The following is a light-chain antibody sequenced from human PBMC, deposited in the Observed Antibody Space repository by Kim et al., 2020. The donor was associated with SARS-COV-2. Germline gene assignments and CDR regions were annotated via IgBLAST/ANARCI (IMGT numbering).Light chain of an antibody. CDR2: GAF. V-gene: IGKV1-39*01. Sequence: SASVGDRATITCRATRNIANFLDWYQQKPGKAPILLLYGAFSLQSGVPSRFSGSGSGTDFTLTITSLQPEDFATYYCQQSYSTPYSFGQGTKLEI. CDR3: QQSYSTPYS. J-gene: IGKJ2*03. CDR1: RNIANF.